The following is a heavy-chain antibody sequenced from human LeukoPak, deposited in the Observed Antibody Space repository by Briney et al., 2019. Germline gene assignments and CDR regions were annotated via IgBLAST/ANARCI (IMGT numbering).Heavy chain of an antibody. Sequence: PGGSLRLSCAASGFTFTSYEMNWVGQAPGKGLEWVSYISSSGGTIHYADSVKGRFTISRDNAKNSLYLQMNSLRAEDTALYYCAREGRNWNDLDYWGQGTLVTVST. J-gene: IGHJ4*02. D-gene: IGHD1-20*01. CDR1: GFTFTSYE. CDR3: AREGRNWNDLDY. V-gene: IGHV3-48*03. CDR2: ISSSGGTI.